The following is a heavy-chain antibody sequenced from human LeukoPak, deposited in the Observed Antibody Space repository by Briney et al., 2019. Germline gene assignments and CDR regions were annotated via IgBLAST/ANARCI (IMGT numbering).Heavy chain of an antibody. D-gene: IGHD3-22*01. CDR3: ARDHYYDSSGTGNWFDP. J-gene: IGHJ5*02. CDR1: GYSISSGYY. Sequence: PSETLSLTCTVSGYSISSGYYWGWIRQPPGKGLEWIGSIYHSGSTYYNPSLKSRVTISVDTSKNQFSLKLSSVTAADTAVYYCARDHYYDSSGTGNWFDPWGQGTLVTVSS. CDR2: IYHSGST. V-gene: IGHV4-38-2*02.